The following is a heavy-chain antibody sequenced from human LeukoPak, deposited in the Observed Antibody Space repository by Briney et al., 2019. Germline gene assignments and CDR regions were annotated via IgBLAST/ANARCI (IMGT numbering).Heavy chain of an antibody. D-gene: IGHD3-3*01. J-gene: IGHJ3*02. CDR2: IYTSGST. Sequence: SETLSLTCTVSGGSISSYYWSWIRQPAGKGLEWIGRIYTSGSTNYNPSLKSRVTISVDTSKNQFSLKLSSVTAADTAVYYCARHAPYYDFWSGYDAFDIWGQGTMVTVSS. V-gene: IGHV4-4*07. CDR3: ARHAPYYDFWSGYDAFDI. CDR1: GGSISSYY.